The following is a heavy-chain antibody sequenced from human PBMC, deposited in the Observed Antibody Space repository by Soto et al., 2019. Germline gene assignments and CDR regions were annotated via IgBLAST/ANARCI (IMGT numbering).Heavy chain of an antibody. V-gene: IGHV3-23*01. J-gene: IGHJ4*02. Sequence: EVQLLESGGGLVQPGGSLRLSCAASGFTFSSYAMSWVRQAPGKGLEWVSAISGSGGSTYYADSVKGRFTISRGNSKNTLYLQMNSLRAEDTAVYYCAKRTYYYDSSGYSFRYFDYWGQGTLVTVSS. CDR3: AKRTYYYDSSGYSFRYFDY. CDR2: ISGSGGST. CDR1: GFTFSSYA. D-gene: IGHD3-22*01.